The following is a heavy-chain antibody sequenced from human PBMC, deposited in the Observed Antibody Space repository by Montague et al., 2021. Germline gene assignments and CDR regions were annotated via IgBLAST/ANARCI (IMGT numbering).Heavy chain of an antibody. V-gene: IGHV6-1*01. CDR1: GDSVSIKNAA. J-gene: IGHJ4*02. CDR3: AREGVGDLLFSFDS. Sequence: CAISGDSVSIKNAAWNWIRESPSRGPERLGRTYYRSTWYTDYAVSVKGRIAINQDTSKNQFSLQLNSVTPEDTAVYYCAREGVGDLLFSFDSWGQGTLVTVSS. CDR2: TYYRSTWYT. D-gene: IGHD3-10*01.